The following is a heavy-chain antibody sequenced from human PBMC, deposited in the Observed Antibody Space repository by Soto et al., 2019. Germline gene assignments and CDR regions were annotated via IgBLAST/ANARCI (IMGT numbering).Heavy chain of an antibody. D-gene: IGHD3-16*01. CDR1: EFTFSTYA. CDR2: ISGRGDST. J-gene: IGHJ4*02. CDR3: VGESFYRLDF. V-gene: IGHV3-23*01. Sequence: GGSLRLSCAASEFTFSTYAMSWVRQAPGKGLEWVSSISGRGDSTYFADSVKGRFTISRDTSKNTLYLQMNSLNTDDAAVYYCVGESFYRLDFWGRGTLVTVSS.